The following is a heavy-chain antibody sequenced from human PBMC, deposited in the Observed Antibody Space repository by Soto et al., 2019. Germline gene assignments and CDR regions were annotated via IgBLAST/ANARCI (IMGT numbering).Heavy chain of an antibody. CDR1: GGSFSGYD. Sequence: QVQLQQWGAGLLKPSETLSLTCAVYGGSFSGYDWSWIRQPPGKGLEWIGEINHSGSTNYNPSLKSRVTISVDTSKNQFSLKLSSVTAADTAVYYCATIPLGYCSGGSCYDIPNTNDYWGQGTLVTVSS. D-gene: IGHD2-15*01. CDR2: INHSGST. J-gene: IGHJ4*02. CDR3: ATIPLGYCSGGSCYDIPNTNDY. V-gene: IGHV4-34*01.